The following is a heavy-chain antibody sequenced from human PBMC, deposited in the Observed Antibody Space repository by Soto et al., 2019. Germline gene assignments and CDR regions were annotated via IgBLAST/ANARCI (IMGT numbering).Heavy chain of an antibody. CDR3: ARGGEGIYSNPSVWFDP. D-gene: IGHD4-4*01. CDR1: GYTFTSYY. CDR2: INPGGAGT. J-gene: IGHJ5*02. V-gene: IGHV1-46*01. Sequence: ASVKVSCKASGYTFTSYYMSWVRQAPGQGLEWLGIINPGGAGTTYAQKFQGRVTITADESTSTAYRELSSLRPEDTAVYYCARGGEGIYSNPSVWFDPWGQGTLVTVSS.